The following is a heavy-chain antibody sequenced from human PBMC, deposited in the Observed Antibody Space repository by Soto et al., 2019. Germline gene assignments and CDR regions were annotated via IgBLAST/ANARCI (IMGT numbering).Heavy chain of an antibody. Sequence: PGGSLRLSCAASGFTFSSYAMSWVRQAPGKGLEWVSAISGSGGSTYYADSVKGRFTISRDNSKNTLYLQMNSLRAEDTAVYYCAKDDILTGYYPRLYYYYGMDVWGQGTTVTVSS. CDR1: GFTFSSYA. J-gene: IGHJ6*02. CDR2: ISGSGGST. D-gene: IGHD3-9*01. CDR3: AKDDILTGYYPRLYYYYGMDV. V-gene: IGHV3-23*01.